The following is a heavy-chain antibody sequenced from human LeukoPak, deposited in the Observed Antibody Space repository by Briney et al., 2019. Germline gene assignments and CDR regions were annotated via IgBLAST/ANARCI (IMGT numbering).Heavy chain of an antibody. CDR3: TRPGSGSYYKGGTDH. J-gene: IGHJ5*02. CDR1: GYSFTSYW. CDR2: IDPSDSYT. Sequence: GESLKISFQGSGYSFTSYWISWVRPMPGKGLEWMGRIDPSDSYTNYSPSFQGHVTISADRSISTAYLQWSSLKASDTAMYYCTRPGSGSYYKGGTDHWGQGTLVTVSS. V-gene: IGHV5-10-1*01. D-gene: IGHD3-10*01.